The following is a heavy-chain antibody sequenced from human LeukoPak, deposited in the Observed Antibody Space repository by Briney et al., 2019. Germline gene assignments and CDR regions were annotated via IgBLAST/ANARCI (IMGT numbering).Heavy chain of an antibody. CDR2: INPSGGST. V-gene: IGHV1-46*01. D-gene: IGHD2-8*02. J-gene: IGHJ4*02. Sequence: ASVKVSCKASGYTFTSYFIHWVRQAPGQGLEWMGMINPSGGSTSYAQKFQGRVTMTRDTSTSTAYMELSSLRSEDTAVHYCARGGPGGASSYWGQGTLVTVSS. CDR3: ARGGPGGASSY. CDR1: GYTFTSYF.